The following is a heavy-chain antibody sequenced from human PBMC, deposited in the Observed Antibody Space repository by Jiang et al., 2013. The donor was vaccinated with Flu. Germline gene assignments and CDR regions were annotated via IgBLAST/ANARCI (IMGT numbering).Heavy chain of an antibody. D-gene: IGHD1-26*01. CDR1: GFTFSSFE. J-gene: IGHJ4*02. V-gene: IGHV3-48*03. Sequence: GLVVPGGSLRLSCAASGFTFSSFEMNWVRQAPGEGLEWISYISASGNTIYYAGSVKGRFTVSRDNAKNSLYLQMNSLRAEDTAVYYCARDPGAGFPPLHFDSWGKGTLITVSS. CDR2: ISASGNTI. CDR3: ARDPGAGFPPLHFDS.